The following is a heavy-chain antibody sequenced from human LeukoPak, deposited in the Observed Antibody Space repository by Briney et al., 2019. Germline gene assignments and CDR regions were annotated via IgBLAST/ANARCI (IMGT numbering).Heavy chain of an antibody. CDR1: GPTSSSHS. J-gene: IGHJ6*02. D-gene: IGHD3-3*01. V-gene: IGHV3-21*01. Sequence: GGSLTLLCPASGPTSSSHSMNWVRHAPGKWLEWDPSIRGGGSSIYYAGSVKGRFTISRDNAKNSLYLQMNSLRAEDTAVYYCARDHRQPSFGMDVWGQGTTVTVSS. CDR2: IRGGGSSI. CDR3: ARDHRQPSFGMDV.